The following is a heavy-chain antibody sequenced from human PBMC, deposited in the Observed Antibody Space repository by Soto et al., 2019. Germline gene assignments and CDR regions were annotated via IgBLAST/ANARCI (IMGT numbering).Heavy chain of an antibody. Sequence: EVQLLESGGGLVQPGGSLRLSCAASGFTFSSYAMSWVRQAPGKGLEWVSAISGSGGSTYYADSVKGRFTISRDNSKNALYLQRNSLRAEDTAVYYCAKVLRGGAMPGPDYWGQGTLVTVSS. CDR2: ISGSGGST. D-gene: IGHD3-16*01. CDR3: AKVLRGGAMPGPDY. J-gene: IGHJ4*02. V-gene: IGHV3-23*01. CDR1: GFTFSSYA.